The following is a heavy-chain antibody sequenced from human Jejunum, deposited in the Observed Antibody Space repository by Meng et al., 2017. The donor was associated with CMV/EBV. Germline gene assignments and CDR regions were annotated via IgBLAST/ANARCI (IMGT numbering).Heavy chain of an antibody. CDR3: ARDVYGYYFNY. J-gene: IGHJ4*02. CDR1: GGSVSVGSYY. CDR2: IYYSGST. V-gene: IGHV4-61*01. D-gene: IGHD5/OR15-5a*01. Sequence: VSGGSVSVGSYYWSWIRQPPGTGLEWIGCIYYSGSTTYNPSLKSRVTISVDTSKNQFSLKLSSVTAADTAVYYCARDVYGYYFNYWGQGTLVTVSS.